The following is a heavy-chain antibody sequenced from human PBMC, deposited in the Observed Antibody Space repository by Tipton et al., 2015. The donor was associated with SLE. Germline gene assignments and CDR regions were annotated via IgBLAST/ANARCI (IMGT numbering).Heavy chain of an antibody. CDR3: TRVQDAPFDY. CDR2: IRSKAYGGTT. V-gene: IGHV3-49*04. J-gene: IGHJ4*02. CDR1: GFTFSSYA. Sequence: SLRLSCAASGFTFSSYAMSWVRQAPGKGLEWVGFIRSKAYGGTTEYAASVKGRFTISRDDSKSIAYLQMNSLKTEDTAVYYCTRVQDAPFDYWGQGTLVTVSS.